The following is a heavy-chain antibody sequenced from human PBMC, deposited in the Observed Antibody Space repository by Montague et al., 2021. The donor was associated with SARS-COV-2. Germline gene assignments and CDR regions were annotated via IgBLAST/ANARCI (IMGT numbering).Heavy chain of an antibody. CDR1: GGSIRSYY. CDR2: IYSSGST. V-gene: IGHV4-59*01. D-gene: IGHD6-19*01. Sequence: SETLSLTCTVSGGSIRSYYWSWIRQPPGKGLEWIGEIYSSGSTNYNPSPKSRVTISMDTSKTQFSLKLTSGTAANAAVYYCARHTRGWQPFDFWGQGTLVTVSS. J-gene: IGHJ4*02. CDR3: ARHTRGWQPFDF.